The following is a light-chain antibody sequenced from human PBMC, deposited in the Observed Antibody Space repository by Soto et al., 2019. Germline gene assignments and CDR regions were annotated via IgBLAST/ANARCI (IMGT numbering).Light chain of an antibody. J-gene: IGKJ4*01. Sequence: DIQMTQSPSSLSASVGDRVTITCQASQDIRNYLNWYQKKPGKAPKLLIYDASNLETGVPSRFSGSGSGTDFSFTISSLQPEDIATYYCQHYDNFPVTFGGGTKVEIK. CDR3: QHYDNFPVT. V-gene: IGKV1-33*01. CDR2: DAS. CDR1: QDIRNY.